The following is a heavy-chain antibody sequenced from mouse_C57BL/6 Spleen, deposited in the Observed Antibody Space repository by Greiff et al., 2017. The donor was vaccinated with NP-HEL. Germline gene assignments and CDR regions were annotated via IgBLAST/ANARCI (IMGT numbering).Heavy chain of an antibody. CDR1: GFTFSSYG. CDR2: ISSGGSYT. Sequence: EVKLVESGGDLVKPGGSLKLSCAASGFTFSSYGMSWVRQTPNKRLAWVATISSGGSYTYYPDSVKGRFTIYRDNAKNTLYLQMISLKSEDTAMYYCAREGDYDASDYFDYWGQGTTLTVSS. CDR3: AREGDYDASDYFDY. V-gene: IGHV5-6*02. D-gene: IGHD2-4*01. J-gene: IGHJ2*01.